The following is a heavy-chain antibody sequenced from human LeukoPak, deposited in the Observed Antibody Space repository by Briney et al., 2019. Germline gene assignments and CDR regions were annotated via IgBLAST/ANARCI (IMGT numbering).Heavy chain of an antibody. D-gene: IGHD3-10*01. CDR3: ARGDYYYGSGSYYSPTFDY. J-gene: IGHJ4*02. Sequence: SETLSLTCTVSGGSISGYYWSWIRQPPGKGLEWIGCMHYRGNTHYNSSLKSRLIISVDTSKNQFSLRLTSVTAADTAVYYCARGDYYYGSGSYYSPTFDYWGQGTLVTVSS. CDR2: MHYRGNT. V-gene: IGHV4-59*08. CDR1: GGSISGYY.